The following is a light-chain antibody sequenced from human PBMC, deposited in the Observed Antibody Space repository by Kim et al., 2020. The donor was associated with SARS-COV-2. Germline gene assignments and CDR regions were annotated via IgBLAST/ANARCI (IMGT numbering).Light chain of an antibody. J-gene: IGLJ3*02. CDR3: QSFDSSTHSWV. V-gene: IGLV6-57*03. CDR2: END. Sequence: TVTIPCTRSSGSIASNYVQWYQQRPGSAPTTMIYENDRRPSGVPDRFSGSIDSSSNSASLTISGLKTEDEADYSCQSFDSSTHSWVFGGGTQLTVL. CDR1: SGSIASNY.